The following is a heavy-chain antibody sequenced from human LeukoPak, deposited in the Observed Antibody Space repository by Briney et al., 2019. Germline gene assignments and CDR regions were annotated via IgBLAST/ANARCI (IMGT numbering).Heavy chain of an antibody. V-gene: IGHV1-24*01. CDR3: ATDYSSSWYRDFDY. CDR2: FDPEDGET. J-gene: IGHJ4*02. D-gene: IGHD6-13*01. CDR1: GYTLTELP. Sequence: ASGKVSCKVSGYTLTELPMHWVRQAPGKGLEWMGGFDPEDGETIYAQKFQGRVTMTEDTSTDTAYMELSSLRSEDTAVYYCATDYSSSWYRDFDYWGQGTLVTVSS.